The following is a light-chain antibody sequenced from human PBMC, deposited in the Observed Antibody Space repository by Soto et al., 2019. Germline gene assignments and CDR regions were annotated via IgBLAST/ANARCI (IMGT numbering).Light chain of an antibody. Sequence: SALTQPASVSGSPGQSITISCTGTSSDVGGYNYVSWYQHHPGKTPKLMIYEVSNRPSGVSNRFSGSKSGNTASLTISGLQAEDEADYYCSSFKGTNSFVFGTGTKVTVL. CDR2: EVS. V-gene: IGLV2-14*01. J-gene: IGLJ1*01. CDR1: SSDVGGYNY. CDR3: SSFKGTNSFV.